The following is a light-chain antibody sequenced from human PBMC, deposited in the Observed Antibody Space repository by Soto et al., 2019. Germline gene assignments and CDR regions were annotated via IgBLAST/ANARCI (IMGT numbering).Light chain of an antibody. CDR3: QQSYSTS. CDR1: QNIRSR. J-gene: IGKJ5*01. V-gene: IGKV1-5*01. Sequence: DFKMSQSPATLSASVGDRVTITCRASQNIRSRLAWFPQKPGKAPKILIYHASSLETGVPSRFSGCGTGTECTLTISSLQPYAFSTYYCQQSYSTSFGQGTRLEIK. CDR2: HAS.